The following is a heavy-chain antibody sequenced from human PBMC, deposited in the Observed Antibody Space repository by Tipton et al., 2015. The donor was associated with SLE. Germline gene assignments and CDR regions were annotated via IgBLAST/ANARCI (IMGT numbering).Heavy chain of an antibody. D-gene: IGHD1-26*01. CDR3: ARHIVGSRSVDY. J-gene: IGHJ4*02. CDR1: GFTFSTYW. V-gene: IGHV3-7*01. Sequence: GSLRLSCAASGFTFSTYWMTWVRQAPGKGLEWVANTKEDGSDKYYVDSVKGRFTISRDNAKNSLYLQMNSLRAEDTAVYYCARHIVGSRSVDYWGQGTLVTVSS. CDR2: TKEDGSDK.